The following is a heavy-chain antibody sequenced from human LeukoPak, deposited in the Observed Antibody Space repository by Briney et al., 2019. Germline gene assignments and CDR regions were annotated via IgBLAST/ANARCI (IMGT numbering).Heavy chain of an antibody. Sequence: SETLSLTCAVYGASLNGHYWSWIRQPPGKGLEWIGGGSDVGGTKYNPSLKSRVTISADTSKNQFSLKLSSVTAADTAVYYCARHGIGMDSSGWPVDYWGQGTLVTVSS. CDR3: ARHGIGMDSSGWPVDY. D-gene: IGHD6-19*01. J-gene: IGHJ4*02. CDR2: GSDVGGT. V-gene: IGHV4-34*01. CDR1: GASLNGHY.